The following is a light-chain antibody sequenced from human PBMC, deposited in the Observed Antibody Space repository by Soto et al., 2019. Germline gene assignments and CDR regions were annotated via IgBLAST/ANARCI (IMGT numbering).Light chain of an antibody. Sequence: DIQMTQSPPTLPASVGDRVTITCRASQSIRHYLAWYQQMPGKAPKLLIYGASTLQSGVPSRFSGSGSGTEFTLTISSLQPDDFGTYFCQHHNSYSQTFGQGTQVDIK. CDR3: QHHNSYSQT. CDR1: QSIRHY. V-gene: IGKV1-5*01. CDR2: GAS. J-gene: IGKJ1*01.